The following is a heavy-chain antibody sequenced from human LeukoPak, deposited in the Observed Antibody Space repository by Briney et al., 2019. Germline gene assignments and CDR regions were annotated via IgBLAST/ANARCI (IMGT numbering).Heavy chain of an antibody. V-gene: IGHV3-33*01. CDR1: GFTFSRYG. CDR3: TSLLQGDGMDV. J-gene: IGHJ6*04. CDR2: IWYDGSNT. Sequence: GRSLRLSCAASGFTFSRYGMHWVRQAPGKGLEWVAVIWYDGSNTYYADSVKGRFTISRDNSKNTLYLQMNSLRAEDTAVYYCTSLLQGDGMDVWGKGTTVTVSS. D-gene: IGHD4-11*01.